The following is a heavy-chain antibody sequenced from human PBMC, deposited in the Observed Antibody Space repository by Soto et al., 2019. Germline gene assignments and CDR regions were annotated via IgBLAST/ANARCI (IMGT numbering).Heavy chain of an antibody. J-gene: IGHJ6*02. CDR1: GYSFTSYW. D-gene: IGHD2-2*01. V-gene: IGHV5-10-1*01. Sequence: PGESLKISCKGSGYSFTSYWISWVRQMPGKGLEWMGRIDPSDSYTNYSPSFQGHVTIAADKSISTAYLQWSSLKASDTAIYYCATEGSSNHGSTRGSYYCMDVWGQGTTVTVSS. CDR3: ATEGSSNHGSTRGSYYCMDV. CDR2: IDPSDSYT.